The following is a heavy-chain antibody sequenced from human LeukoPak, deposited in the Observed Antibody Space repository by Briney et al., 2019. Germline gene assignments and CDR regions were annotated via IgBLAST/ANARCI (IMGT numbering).Heavy chain of an antibody. J-gene: IGHJ5*02. CDR3: ARGVLLNRPQINWFDP. CDR2: INPSGGST. Sequence: GASVKVSCKASGYTFTSYDINWVRQATGQGLEWMGIINPSGGSTSYAQKFQGRVTMTRDTSTSTVYMELSSLRSEDTAVYYCARGVLLNRPQINWFDPWGQGTLVTVSS. V-gene: IGHV1-46*01. CDR1: GYTFTSYD.